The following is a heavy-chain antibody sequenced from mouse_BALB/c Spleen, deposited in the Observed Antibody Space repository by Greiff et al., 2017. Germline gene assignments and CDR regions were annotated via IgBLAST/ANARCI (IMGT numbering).Heavy chain of an antibody. CDR2: VDPANGNT. CDR3: ARGGYGYDFDY. Sequence: EAQLQQSGAELVKPGASVKLSCTASGFNIKDTYMHWVKQRPEQGLEWIGRVDPANGNTKYDPKFQGKATITADTSSNTAYLQLSSLTSEETAVYYCARGGYGYDFDYWGQGTTLTVSS. D-gene: IGHD1-2*01. CDR1: GFNIKDTY. V-gene: IGHV14-3*02. J-gene: IGHJ2*01.